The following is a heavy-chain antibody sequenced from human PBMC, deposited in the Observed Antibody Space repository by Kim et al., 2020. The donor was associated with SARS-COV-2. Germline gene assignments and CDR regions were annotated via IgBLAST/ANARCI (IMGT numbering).Heavy chain of an antibody. CDR3: ASVVVGPAAVDWFDP. V-gene: IGHV3-11*01. J-gene: IGHJ5*02. D-gene: IGHD2-2*01. Sequence: DSVKGRFTISRDNAKNSLYLQMNSLRAEDTAVYYCASVVVGPAAVDWFDPWGQGTLVTVSS.